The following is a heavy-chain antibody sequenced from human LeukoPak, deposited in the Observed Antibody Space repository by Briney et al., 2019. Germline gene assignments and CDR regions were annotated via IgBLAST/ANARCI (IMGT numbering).Heavy chain of an antibody. J-gene: IGHJ3*02. CDR2: IYPDDSDT. CDR3: ARSYYYYYDSSGSPGAFDI. CDR1: GYTFSSHW. V-gene: IGHV5-51*01. D-gene: IGHD3-22*01. Sequence: GESLKISCKGSGYTFSSHWIAWVRQMPGKGLDWMGIIYPDDSDTRYSPSFQGQVTISADKSISTAYLQWSSLKASDTAMYYCARSYYYYYDSSGSPGAFDIWGQGTMVTVSS.